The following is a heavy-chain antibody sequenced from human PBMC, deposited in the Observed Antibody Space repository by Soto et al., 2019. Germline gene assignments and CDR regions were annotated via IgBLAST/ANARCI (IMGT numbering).Heavy chain of an antibody. J-gene: IGHJ6*02. V-gene: IGHV1-3*01. CDR3: ARDPAVAGTGYYYGMDV. CDR1: GYTFTSYA. D-gene: IGHD6-19*01. Sequence: SVKVSCKASGYTFTSYAMHWVRQAPGQRLEWMGWINAGNGNTNYAQKLQGRVTMTTDTSTSTAYMELSSLRSEDTAVYYCARDPAVAGTGYYYGMDVWGQGTTVTVSS. CDR2: INAGNGNT.